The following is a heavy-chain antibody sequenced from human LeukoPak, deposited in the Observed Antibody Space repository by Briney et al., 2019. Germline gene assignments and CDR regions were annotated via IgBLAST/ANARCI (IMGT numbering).Heavy chain of an antibody. V-gene: IGHV4-34*01. CDR1: GGSFSGYY. D-gene: IGHD3-10*01. Sequence: PSETLSLTCAVYGGSFSGYYWSWIRQPPGKGLEWIGEINHSGSTNYNPSLKSRVTISVDTSKDQFSLKLRSVTAADPAVYYCARRVVTSLVRGRYYFDYWGQGTLVTVSS. CDR3: ARRVVTSLVRGRYYFDY. J-gene: IGHJ4*02. CDR2: INHSGST.